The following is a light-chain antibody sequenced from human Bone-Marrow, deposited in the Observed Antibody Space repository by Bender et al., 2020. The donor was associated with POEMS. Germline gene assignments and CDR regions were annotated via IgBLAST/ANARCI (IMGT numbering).Light chain of an antibody. Sequence: QSVLTQPPSASGTPGQRVTSSWSGSNSNIGSHYVSWYQQLPGTAPKLLIYRNTRRPSGVPDRFSGSKSGDTASLTVSGLQAADEAHYFCLSYSSDGGAFVVIGGGTKLTVL. J-gene: IGLJ2*01. CDR2: RNT. CDR1: NSNIGSHY. V-gene: IGLV1-47*01. CDR3: LSYSSDGGAFVV.